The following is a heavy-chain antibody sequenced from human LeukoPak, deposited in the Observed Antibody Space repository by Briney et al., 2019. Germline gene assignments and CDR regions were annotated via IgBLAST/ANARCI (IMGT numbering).Heavy chain of an antibody. CDR3: VSFYETD. CDR2: INSDGSWT. CDR1: GNYW. Sequence: GGSLRLSCAASGNYWMHWVRQAPGKGLVWVSHINSDGSWTGYADSVKGRFTISKDNAKNTVYLQMNNLRAEDTAVYYCVSFYETDWGRGTLVTVSS. V-gene: IGHV3-74*01. D-gene: IGHD2-2*01. J-gene: IGHJ4*02.